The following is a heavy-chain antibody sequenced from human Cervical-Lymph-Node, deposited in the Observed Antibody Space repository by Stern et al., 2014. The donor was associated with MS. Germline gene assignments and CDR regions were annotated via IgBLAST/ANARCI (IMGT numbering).Heavy chain of an antibody. CDR3: ASLPYSSGYYLN. CDR1: GGSISSYY. Sequence: QLQLQESGPGLVKPSETLSLTCTVSGGSISSYYWSWIRQPPGKGLEWIEYIFYSGSTNYNPSLKSRVTISLDTSKNQFSLKLTSVTAADTAVYYCASLPYSSGYYLNWGQGTLVTVSS. CDR2: IFYSGST. V-gene: IGHV4-59*01. D-gene: IGHD3-22*01. J-gene: IGHJ4*02.